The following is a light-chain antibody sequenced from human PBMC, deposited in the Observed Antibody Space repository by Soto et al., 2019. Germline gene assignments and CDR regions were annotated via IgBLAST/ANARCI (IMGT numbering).Light chain of an antibody. CDR2: DAS. J-gene: IGKJ1*01. Sequence: EMVLTQSPATLSVSPGGRATLSCRASQSVSTNLAWYQQKPGQAPRLLIYDASTRATAIPARFSGSGSGTEFTLTISSLQSEDFAVYYCQQYGSSPWTFGQGTKVEIK. CDR3: QQYGSSPWT. CDR1: QSVSTN. V-gene: IGKV3D-15*02.